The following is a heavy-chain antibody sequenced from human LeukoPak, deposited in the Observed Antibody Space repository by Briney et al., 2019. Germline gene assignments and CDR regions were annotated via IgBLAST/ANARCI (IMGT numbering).Heavy chain of an antibody. V-gene: IGHV3-21*01. CDR1: GFTFSSYS. Sequence: PGGSLRLSCAAPGFTFSSYSMNWVRQAPGKGLEWVSSISSSSSYIYHADSVKGRFTISRDNAKNSLYLQMNSLRAEDTAVYYCARAKYGSGSLDYWGQGTLVTVSS. J-gene: IGHJ4*02. CDR2: ISSSSSYI. D-gene: IGHD3-10*01. CDR3: ARAKYGSGSLDY.